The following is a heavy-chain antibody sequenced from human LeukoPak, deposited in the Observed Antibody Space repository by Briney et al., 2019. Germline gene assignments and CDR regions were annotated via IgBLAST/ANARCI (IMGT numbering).Heavy chain of an antibody. CDR2: IYYSGST. CDR1: GGSVSSGSY. J-gene: IGHJ4*02. CDR3: ARADYDFWSGYYYLYYFDY. D-gene: IGHD3-3*01. Sequence: SETLSLTCTVSGGSVSSGSYWSWIRQPPGKGLEWIGYIYYSGSTNYNPSLKSRVTISVDTSKNQFSLKLSSVTAADTAVYYCARADYDFWSGYYYLYYFDYWGQGTLVTVSS. V-gene: IGHV4-61*01.